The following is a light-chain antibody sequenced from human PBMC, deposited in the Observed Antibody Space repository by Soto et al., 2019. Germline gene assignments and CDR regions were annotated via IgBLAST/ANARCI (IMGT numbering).Light chain of an antibody. CDR3: QQYNNGPLT. CDR2: GAS. V-gene: IGKV3-15*01. CDR1: QTVNNN. J-gene: IGKJ4*01. Sequence: EIVMTQSPATLSVSPGERATLSCRASQTVNNNLAWYQQKPGQAPRLLIYGASARATGIPDRFSGSGSGTEFTLTISSLQSEDFAVYYCQQYNNGPLTFGGGTKVEIK.